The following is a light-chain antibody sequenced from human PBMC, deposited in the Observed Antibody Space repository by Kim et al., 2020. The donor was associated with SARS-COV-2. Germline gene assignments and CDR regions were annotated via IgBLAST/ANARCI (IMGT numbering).Light chain of an antibody. V-gene: IGLV6-57*01. CDR3: QSYDSSNYWV. J-gene: IGLJ3*02. CDR1: SGSIASNY. Sequence: KTVTISCTRSSGSIASNYVQWYQQRPGSSPPTVIYEDNQRPSGVPDRFSGSIDSSSNSASLTISGLKTEDEADYYCQSYDSSNYWVFGGGTQLTVL. CDR2: EDN.